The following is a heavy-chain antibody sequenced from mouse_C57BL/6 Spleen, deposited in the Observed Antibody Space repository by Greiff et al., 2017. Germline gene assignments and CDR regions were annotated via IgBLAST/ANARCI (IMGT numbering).Heavy chain of an antibody. D-gene: IGHD6-1*01. V-gene: IGHV1-26*01. CDR1: GYTFTDYY. CDR2: INPNNGGT. J-gene: IGHJ3*01. Sequence: EVQLLQSGPELVKPGASVKISCKASGYTFTDYYMNWVKQSHGKSLEWIGDINPNNGGTSYNQKFKGKATLTVDKSSSTAYMELRSLTSEDSAVYYCARSKGTYWGQGTLVTVSA. CDR3: ARSKGTY.